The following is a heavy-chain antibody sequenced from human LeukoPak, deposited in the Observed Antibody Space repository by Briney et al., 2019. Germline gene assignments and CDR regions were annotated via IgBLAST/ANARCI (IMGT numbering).Heavy chain of an antibody. CDR2: ISSSSSYI. V-gene: IGHV3-21*01. CDR1: GFTFSSYS. CDR3: AGYDFWSGYLVDDAFDI. D-gene: IGHD3-3*01. J-gene: IGHJ3*02. Sequence: PGGSLRLSCAASGFTFSSYSMNWVRQAPGKGLEWVSSISSSSSYIYYADSVKGRFTISRDNAKNSLYLQMNSLRAEDTAVYYCAGYDFWSGYLVDDAFDIWGQGTMVTVSS.